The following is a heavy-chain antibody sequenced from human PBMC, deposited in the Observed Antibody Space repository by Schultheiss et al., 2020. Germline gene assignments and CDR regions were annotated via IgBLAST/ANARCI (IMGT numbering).Heavy chain of an antibody. J-gene: IGHJ5*02. D-gene: IGHD1-1*01. CDR1: GGSFSGYY. V-gene: IGHV4-34*09. Sequence: SETLSLTCAVYGGSFSGYYWSWIRQPPGKGLEWIGYIYYSGSTYYNPSLKSRVTISVDTSKNQFSLKLSSVTAADTAVYYCARVWNDNWFDPWGQGTLVTVSS. CDR2: IYYSGST. CDR3: ARVWNDNWFDP.